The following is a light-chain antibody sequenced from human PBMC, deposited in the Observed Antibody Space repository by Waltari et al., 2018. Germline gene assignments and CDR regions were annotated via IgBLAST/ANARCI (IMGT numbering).Light chain of an antibody. Sequence: EIVLTQSPGTLSLSPGERATLSCRASQTVGKNYLPWFQQRPGQPPRLLIYDASARATGIPDRFSGSGSGTDFTLTISRLEPEDFAVYYCQHYDTSPLTFGQGTKVEIK. CDR3: QHYDTSPLT. CDR1: QTVGKNY. J-gene: IGKJ1*01. CDR2: DAS. V-gene: IGKV3-20*01.